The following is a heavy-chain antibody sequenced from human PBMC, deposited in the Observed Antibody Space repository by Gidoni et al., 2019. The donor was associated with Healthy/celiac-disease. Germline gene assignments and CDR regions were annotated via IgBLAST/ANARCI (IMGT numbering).Heavy chain of an antibody. V-gene: IGHV1-69*01. CDR3: ASAPHSSCWYRGSLYYYYGMDV. J-gene: IGHJ6*02. D-gene: IGHD6-13*01. CDR1: GGTFSSYA. CDR2: IIPIFGTA. Sequence: QVQLVQSGAEVKKPGSSVKVSCKASGGTFSSYAISWVRQAPGQGLEWMGGIIPIFGTANYAQKFQGRVTITADESTSTAYMELSSLRSEDTAVYYCASAPHSSCWYRGSLYYYYGMDVWGQGTTVTVSS.